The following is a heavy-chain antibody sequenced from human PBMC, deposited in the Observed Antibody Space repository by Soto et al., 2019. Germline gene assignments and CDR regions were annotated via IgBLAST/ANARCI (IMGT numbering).Heavy chain of an antibody. J-gene: IGHJ4*02. CDR3: AKVDRIEGILTGYFVFDY. CDR2: ISYDGSNK. Sequence: GGSLRLSCAASGFTFSSYGMHWVRQAPGKGLEWVAVISYDGSNKYYADSVKGRFTISRDNSKNTLYLQMNSLRAEDTAVYYCAKVDRIEGILTGYFVFDYWGQGTLVTVSS. CDR1: GFTFSSYG. V-gene: IGHV3-30*18. D-gene: IGHD3-9*01.